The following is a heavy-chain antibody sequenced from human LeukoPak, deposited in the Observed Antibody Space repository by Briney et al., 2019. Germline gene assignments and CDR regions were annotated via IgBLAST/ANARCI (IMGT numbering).Heavy chain of an antibody. CDR1: GGTFSSYA. J-gene: IGHJ4*02. D-gene: IGHD2-15*01. V-gene: IGHV1-69*01. CDR3: ARGSTICSGGSCYSGSHLDY. Sequence: SVKVSCKASGGTFSSYAISWVRQAPGQGLEWMGGIIPIFGTANYAQKFQGRVTITADESTSTAYMELSSLRSEDTAVYYCARGSTICSGGSCYSGSHLDYWGQGTLSPSPQ. CDR2: IIPIFGTA.